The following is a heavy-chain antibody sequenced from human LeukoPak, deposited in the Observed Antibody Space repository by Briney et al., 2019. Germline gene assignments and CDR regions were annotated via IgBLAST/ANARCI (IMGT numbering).Heavy chain of an antibody. D-gene: IGHD4-17*01. V-gene: IGHV3-23*01. Sequence: GGSLRLSCAASGFTFSSYAMSWVRQAPGKGLEWVSAISGSGGSTYYADSVKGRFTISRDNSKNTLYLQMNSLRAEDTAVYYCARDDQVYGDRLNFVYWGQGTLVTVSS. J-gene: IGHJ4*02. CDR1: GFTFSSYA. CDR2: ISGSGGST. CDR3: ARDDQVYGDRLNFVY.